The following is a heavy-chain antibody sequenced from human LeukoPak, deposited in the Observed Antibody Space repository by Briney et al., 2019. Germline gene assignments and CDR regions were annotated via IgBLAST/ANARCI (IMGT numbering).Heavy chain of an antibody. CDR1: GYSISSDYY. CDR2: IYHSGTT. V-gene: IGHV4-38-2*02. Sequence: PSETLSLTCSVSGYSISSDYYWAWIRQPPGKGLEWIGCIYHSGTTYYNPSLKSRVTISVDTSKNQFSLKLSSVTAADTAVYFCARDSVVQDDAFDIWGQGTMVTVSS. CDR3: ARDSVVQDDAFDI. D-gene: IGHD2-15*01. J-gene: IGHJ3*02.